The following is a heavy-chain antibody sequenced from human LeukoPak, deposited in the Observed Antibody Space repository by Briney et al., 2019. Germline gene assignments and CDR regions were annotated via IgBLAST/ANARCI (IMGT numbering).Heavy chain of an antibody. V-gene: IGHV1-2*06. J-gene: IGHJ4*02. CDR1: GYTFTGYY. CDR2: INPNSGGT. CDR3: ARDVAYYYDSSGCFDY. D-gene: IGHD3-22*01. Sequence: GASVKVSCKASGYTFTGYYMHWVRQAPGQGLEWMGRINPNSGGTNYAQKFQGRVTMTRDTSISTAYMELSRLRSDDTAVYYCARDVAYYYDSSGCFDYWGQGTLVTVSS.